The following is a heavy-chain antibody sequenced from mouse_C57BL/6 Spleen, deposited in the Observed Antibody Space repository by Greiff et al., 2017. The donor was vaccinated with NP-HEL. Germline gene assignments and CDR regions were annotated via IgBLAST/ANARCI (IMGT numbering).Heavy chain of an antibody. CDR1: GYAFSSSW. V-gene: IGHV1-82*01. Sequence: VQLQQSGPELVKPGASVKISCKASGYAFSSSWMNWVKQRPGKGLEWIGRIYPGDGDTNYNGKFKGKATLTADKSSSTAYMQLSSLTSEDSAVYFCARSWDRGNMDYWGQGTSVTVSS. J-gene: IGHJ4*01. CDR2: IYPGDGDT. D-gene: IGHD3-3*01. CDR3: ARSWDRGNMDY.